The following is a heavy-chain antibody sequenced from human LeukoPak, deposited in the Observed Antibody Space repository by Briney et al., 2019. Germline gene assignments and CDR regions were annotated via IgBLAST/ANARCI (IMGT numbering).Heavy chain of an antibody. Sequence: GGSLRLSCAASGFTFSTYWMHWVRQTPGKGLVWVSRIKYDGSTTNYADSVKGRFTISRDNAENTLYLQMNSLRAEDTAVYFCASSWSDAFDIWGQGTMVTVSS. CDR3: ASSWSDAFDI. CDR1: GFTFSTYW. V-gene: IGHV3-74*01. J-gene: IGHJ3*02. D-gene: IGHD6-13*01. CDR2: IKYDGSTT.